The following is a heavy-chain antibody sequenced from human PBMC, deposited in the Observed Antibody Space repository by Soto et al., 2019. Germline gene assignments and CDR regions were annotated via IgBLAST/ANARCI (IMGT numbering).Heavy chain of an antibody. CDR2: IYYSGST. CDR3: ARDNVGITIFGVGIYYYGMDV. V-gene: IGHV4-61*01. D-gene: IGHD3-3*01. J-gene: IGHJ6*02. CDR1: GGSVSSGSYY. Sequence: SETLSLTCTVSGGSVSSGSYYWSWIRQPPGKGLEWSGYIYYSGSTNYNPSLKSRVTISVDTSKNQFSLKLSSVTAADTAVYYCARDNVGITIFGVGIYYYGMDVWGQGTTVTVSS.